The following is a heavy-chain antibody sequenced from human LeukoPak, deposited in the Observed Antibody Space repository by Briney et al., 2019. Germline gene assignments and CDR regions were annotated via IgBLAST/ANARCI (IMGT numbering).Heavy chain of an antibody. Sequence: GGSLRLSCAASGFTFRSYTMHWVRQQAPGKGLEWVAVIWYDASNKYYADSVRGRFTISRDNSKNTVYLEMNSLRAEDTALYYCAKDDAFKWFVDNYWGQGTLVTVSS. V-gene: IGHV3-33*04. CDR2: IWYDASNK. D-gene: IGHD3-10*01. J-gene: IGHJ4*02. CDR1: GFTFRSYT. CDR3: AKDDAFKWFVDNY.